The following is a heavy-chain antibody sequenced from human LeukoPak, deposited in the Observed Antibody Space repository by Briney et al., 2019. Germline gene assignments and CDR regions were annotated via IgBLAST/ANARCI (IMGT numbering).Heavy chain of an antibody. D-gene: IGHD1-20*01. J-gene: IGHJ6*04. V-gene: IGHV1-18*04. CDR1: GYTFTSYG. CDR3: ARDDWGMTGYYYGMDV. Sequence: ASVKVSCKASGYTFTSYGISWVRQAPGQGLEWMGWISVYNGVTKYEQRFQGRVTLTTDTSTTTAYMELRSLISDDTAVYFCARDDWGMTGYYYGMDVWGKGTTVTVSS. CDR2: ISVYNGVT.